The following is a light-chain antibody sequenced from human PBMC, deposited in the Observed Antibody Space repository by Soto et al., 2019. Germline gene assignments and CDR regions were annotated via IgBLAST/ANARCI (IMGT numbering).Light chain of an antibody. CDR3: QKYNSAPLS. J-gene: IGKJ4*01. Sequence: DIQMTQSPSSLSSSVGDRGTITCRARQGIINYLAWYQQKPGKAPKLLIYAASTLQSGVTSRFSGSGSGTDFTLTISGLQPEDVATYYCQKYNSAPLSFGGGTKVEIK. CDR2: AAS. CDR1: QGIINY. V-gene: IGKV1-27*01.